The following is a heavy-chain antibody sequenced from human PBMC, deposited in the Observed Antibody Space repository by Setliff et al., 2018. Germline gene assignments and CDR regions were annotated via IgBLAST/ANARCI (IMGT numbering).Heavy chain of an antibody. Sequence: SATLSLTCSVSGGPISRYYWSWFRQPAGKGLEWIGRIFSNETSDYNPSLKSRVTMSADTSRNQFSLKLSSATVADTAVYYCARNFLGWLAHFWGQGTLVTVSS. J-gene: IGHJ4*02. CDR2: IFSNETS. D-gene: IGHD6-19*01. V-gene: IGHV4-4*07. CDR3: ARNFLGWLAHF. CDR1: GGPISRYY.